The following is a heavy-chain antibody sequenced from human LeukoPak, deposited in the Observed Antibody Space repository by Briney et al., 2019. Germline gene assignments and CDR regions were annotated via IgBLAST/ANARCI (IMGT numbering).Heavy chain of an antibody. CDR1: GGSFSGYY. V-gene: IGHV4-34*01. Sequence: SETLSLTCAVSGGSFSGYYWTWIRQPPGKGLEWIGEINHSGSANYNPSLKSRVTISLDTSKNQFSLKLSSVTAADTAVYYCANPVHMYTKFDYWGQGTLVTVSS. CDR3: ANPVHMYTKFDY. J-gene: IGHJ4*02. D-gene: IGHD2-2*02. CDR2: INHSGSA.